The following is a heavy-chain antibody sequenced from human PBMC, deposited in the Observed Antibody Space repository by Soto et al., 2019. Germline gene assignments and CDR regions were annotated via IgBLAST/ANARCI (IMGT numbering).Heavy chain of an antibody. CDR2: IIPIFGTA. CDR1: GGTFSSYI. Sequence: KVSCKASGGTFSSYIISWVRQAPGQELEWMGGIIPIFGTADYAQKFQGRVTITADESTSTAYMELSSLRSEDTAVYYCASLIAAAGPPHSPRYYYGMDVWGQGTTVTVSS. D-gene: IGHD6-13*01. CDR3: ASLIAAAGPPHSPRYYYGMDV. J-gene: IGHJ6*02. V-gene: IGHV1-69*01.